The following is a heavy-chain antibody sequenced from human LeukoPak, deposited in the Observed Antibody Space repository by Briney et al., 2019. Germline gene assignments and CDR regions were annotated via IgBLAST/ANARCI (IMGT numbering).Heavy chain of an antibody. V-gene: IGHV4-4*07. CDR3: ARDSGTTGEVKFDP. CDR1: GGSISSYY. J-gene: IGHJ5*02. Sequence: SETLSLTCTVSGGSISSYYWSWVRQPAGKGLEWIGRIYTSGSTDYNPSLNSRVTMSVDTSKTQFSLKLSSVTAADTAVYYCARDSGTTGEVKFDPWGQGTLVTVSS. D-gene: IGHD3-10*01. CDR2: IYTSGST.